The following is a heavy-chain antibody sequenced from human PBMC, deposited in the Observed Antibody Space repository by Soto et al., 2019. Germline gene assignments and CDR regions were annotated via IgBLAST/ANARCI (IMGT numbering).Heavy chain of an antibody. CDR3: ARGFVVVPAATLYYYYGMDV. D-gene: IGHD2-2*01. J-gene: IGHJ6*02. CDR2: INHSGST. CDR1: GGSFSGYY. Sequence: SETLSLTCAVYGGSFSGYYWSWIRQPPGKGLEWIGEINHSGSTNYNPSLKSRVTISVDTSKNQFSLKLSSVTAADTAVYYCARGFVVVPAATLYYYYGMDVWGQGTTVTVSS. V-gene: IGHV4-34*01.